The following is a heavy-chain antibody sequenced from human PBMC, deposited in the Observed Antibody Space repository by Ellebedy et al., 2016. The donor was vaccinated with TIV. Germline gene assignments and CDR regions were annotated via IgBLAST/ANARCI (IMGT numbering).Heavy chain of an antibody. CDR3: ARVGYDVLTKEEFGAFDS. V-gene: IGHV4-4*02. CDR1: HVAIISHNW. Sequence: MPSETLSLTCAVSHVAIISHNWWSWVRQSPGKGLEWIGEISHSGSTYYNPSLKSRVTISMDKSRNQFSLNLTSVPAADTAVYYCARVGYDVLTKEEFGAFDSWGQGTLVTVSS. CDR2: ISHSGST. J-gene: IGHJ4*02. D-gene: IGHD3-9*01.